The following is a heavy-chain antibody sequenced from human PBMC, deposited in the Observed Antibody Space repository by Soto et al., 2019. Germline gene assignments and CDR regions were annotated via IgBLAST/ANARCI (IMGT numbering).Heavy chain of an antibody. J-gene: IGHJ4*02. CDR3: ARDDRGLVILHY. D-gene: IGHD2-21*01. Sequence: GGSLRLSYAASGFTFSSYSMNWVRQAPGKGLEWVSSISSSSSYIYYADSVKGRFTISRDNAKNSLYLQMNSLRAEDTAVYYCARDDRGLVILHYWGQGTLVTVSS. V-gene: IGHV3-21*01. CDR2: ISSSSSYI. CDR1: GFTFSSYS.